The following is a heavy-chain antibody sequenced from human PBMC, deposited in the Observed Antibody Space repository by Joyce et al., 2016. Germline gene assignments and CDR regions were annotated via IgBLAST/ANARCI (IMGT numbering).Heavy chain of an antibody. Sequence: QVQLQQWGAGLLKPSQTLSLTCGVYGGSFSGYYWSWVRQPPGKGLEWIAESNHSGSINYNPSLKSRVTMSVDPSKNTVSLNLTSVIAADTAVYYCARGYRTWGQGTLVTVAS. CDR1: GGSFSGYY. CDR3: ARGYRT. V-gene: IGHV4-34*01. CDR2: SNHSGSI. D-gene: IGHD1-7*01. J-gene: IGHJ4*02.